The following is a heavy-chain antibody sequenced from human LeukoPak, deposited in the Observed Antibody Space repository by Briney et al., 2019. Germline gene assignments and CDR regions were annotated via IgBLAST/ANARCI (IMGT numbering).Heavy chain of an antibody. V-gene: IGHV4-61*02. J-gene: IGHJ3*02. CDR1: GGSISSGSYY. CDR2: IYTSGST. Sequence: TLSPTCTVSGGSISSGSYYWSWIRQPAGKGLEWIGRIYTSGSTNYNPSLKSRVTISLNTSKNQFSLKLSSVTAADTAMYYCARRATTGLRTFDIWGQGTMVTVSS. CDR3: ARRATTGLRTFDI. D-gene: IGHD1-26*01.